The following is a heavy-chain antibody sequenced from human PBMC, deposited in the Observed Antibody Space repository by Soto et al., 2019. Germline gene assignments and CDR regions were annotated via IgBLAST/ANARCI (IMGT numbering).Heavy chain of an antibody. CDR3: ATSYFDFWSGYYRGYYFDY. CDR2: INHRGST. J-gene: IGHJ4*02. CDR1: GGSFTGYY. D-gene: IGHD3-3*01. Sequence: QVHLQQWGAGLLKPSETLSLTCAVYGGSFTGYYWSWIRQPPGKGLEWIGEINHRGSTNYNPSLRIRVTISVDTSKNQFSLKLNSVTAADTAVYYCATSYFDFWSGYYRGYYFDYWGQGTLVNVFS. V-gene: IGHV4-34*01.